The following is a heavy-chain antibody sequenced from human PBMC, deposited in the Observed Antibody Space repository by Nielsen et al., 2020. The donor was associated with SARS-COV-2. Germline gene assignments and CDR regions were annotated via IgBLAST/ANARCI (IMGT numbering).Heavy chain of an antibody. CDR2: IYYSGRT. J-gene: IGHJ3*02. CDR3: ARHQQYQLLLKGAFDI. CDR1: NDYIRSSDYY. D-gene: IGHD2-2*01. V-gene: IGHV4-39*01. Sequence: SETLSLTCSVANDYIRSSDYYWGWIRQPPGQGLEWIGSIYYSGRTYYNPSLKSRVTISVDTSKNQFSLKLSSVTAADTAVYYCARHQQYQLLLKGAFDIWGQGTMVTVSS.